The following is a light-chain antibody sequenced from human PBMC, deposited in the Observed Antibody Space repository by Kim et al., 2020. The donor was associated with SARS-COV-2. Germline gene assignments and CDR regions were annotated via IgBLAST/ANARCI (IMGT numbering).Light chain of an antibody. CDR3: QVWDSSLCV. CDR2: RYS. V-gene: IGLV3-9*01. Sequence: SVGLGRTAEITGGGNSIGRKNVLWYQQKPGQAPVLVIYRYSNRPSGITERFSGSNSGNTATLTISRAQAGDEADYYCQVWDSSLCVFGTGTKVTVL. J-gene: IGLJ1*01. CDR1: SIGRKN.